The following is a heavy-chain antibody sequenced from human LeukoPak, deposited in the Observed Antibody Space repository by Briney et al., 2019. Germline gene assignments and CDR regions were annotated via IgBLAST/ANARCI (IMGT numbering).Heavy chain of an antibody. J-gene: IGHJ4*02. CDR1: GYTFINYG. CDR2: ISANSGNT. Sequence: GASVKVSCKASGYTFINYGISWVRQAPGQGPEWMGWISANSGNTKFAQKVQGRITMTTDTSTGTAYMELRSLRSDDTAVYYCARVKGTGDPNAFDIWGQGTLVTVSS. D-gene: IGHD7-27*01. CDR3: ARVKGTGDPNAFDI. V-gene: IGHV1-18*01.